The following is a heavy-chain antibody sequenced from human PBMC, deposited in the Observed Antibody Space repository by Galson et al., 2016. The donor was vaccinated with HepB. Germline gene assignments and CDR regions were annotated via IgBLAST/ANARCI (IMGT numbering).Heavy chain of an antibody. CDR1: GGSIRNYY. CDR3: ASLIILGSGNFFDF. Sequence: ETLSLTCTVSGGSIRNYYWSWIRQPPGQGLEWIGSINHSGTTFYNEPLNIRVTMSVDTSKSQISLQLTSVTAADTAVYYCASLIILGSGNFFDFWGQGTLVTVSS. D-gene: IGHD3-10*01. V-gene: IGHV4-59*04. CDR2: INHSGTT. J-gene: IGHJ4*02.